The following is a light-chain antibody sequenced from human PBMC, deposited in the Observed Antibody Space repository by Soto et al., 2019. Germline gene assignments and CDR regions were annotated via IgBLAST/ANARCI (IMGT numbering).Light chain of an antibody. V-gene: IGLV2-14*01. CDR3: SSYTSTSIV. J-gene: IGLJ1*01. CDR2: DVS. CDR1: SSDVGGYNY. Sequence: QSALTQPASVSGSPGQSITISCTGTSSDVGGYNYVSWYQRHPGKAPKLMIYDVSNRPSGVSNRFSGSKSGNTASLTISGIQAEDEADYHCSSYTSTSIVCGTGTKLTVL.